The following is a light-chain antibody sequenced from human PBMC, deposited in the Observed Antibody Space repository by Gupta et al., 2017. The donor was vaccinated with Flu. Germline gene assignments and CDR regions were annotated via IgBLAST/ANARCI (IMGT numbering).Light chain of an antibody. CDR1: QGISSY. CDR3: QQLNSYPRIT. V-gene: IGKV1-9*01. Sequence: SFLSASVGDRVTITCRASQGISSYLAWYQQKPGKAPKLLIYAASTLQSGVPSRFSGSGSGTEFTLTISSRQPEDFATYYCQQLNSYPRITFGHGTKVDIK. J-gene: IGKJ3*01. CDR2: AAS.